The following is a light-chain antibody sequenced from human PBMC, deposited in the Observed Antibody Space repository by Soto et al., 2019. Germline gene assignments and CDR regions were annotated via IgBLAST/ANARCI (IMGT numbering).Light chain of an antibody. J-gene: IGKJ1*01. CDR2: GAS. CDR1: QSVSSSY. Sequence: EHLLTQSPGTLSLSPGQRATLSCRASQSVSSSYLAWYQQKPGQAPRLLIYGASSRASGIPERFSGSGSGTDFSLSISRLEPEDFAVYYCQQYGSSPRTFGQGTKVDIK. V-gene: IGKV3-20*01. CDR3: QQYGSSPRT.